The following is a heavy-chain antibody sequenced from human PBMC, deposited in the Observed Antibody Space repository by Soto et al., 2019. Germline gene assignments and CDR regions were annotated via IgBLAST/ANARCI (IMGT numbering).Heavy chain of an antibody. J-gene: IGHJ6*04. CDR2: ISSATSDI. Sequence: EVQLVESGGGLVKPGGSLRLSCAASGFTFSLYTMTSVRQAPGKGLEWVASISSATSDIYYADSVRGRFTISRDNARNSHYLQMNSLTGEDTASYYCVTLCGGSCYFGVDVWGEGTTVTVSS. V-gene: IGHV3-21*06. CDR3: VTLCGGSCYFGVDV. CDR1: GFTFSLYT. D-gene: IGHD2-15*01.